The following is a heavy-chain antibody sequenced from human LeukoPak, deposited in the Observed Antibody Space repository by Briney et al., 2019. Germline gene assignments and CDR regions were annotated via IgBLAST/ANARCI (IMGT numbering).Heavy chain of an antibody. J-gene: IGHJ4*02. CDR1: GGSISSSSYS. CDR2: MYYSGST. CDR3: ASGTAYYDSSGYYLKSNFDY. Sequence: SETLSLTCTVSGGSISSSSYSWGWIRQPPGKGLEWIGSMYYSGSTYYTRSLKSRVTISVDTSKNQFSLKLSSVTAADTAVYYCASGTAYYDSSGYYLKSNFDYWGQGTLVTVSS. V-gene: IGHV4-39*01. D-gene: IGHD3-22*01.